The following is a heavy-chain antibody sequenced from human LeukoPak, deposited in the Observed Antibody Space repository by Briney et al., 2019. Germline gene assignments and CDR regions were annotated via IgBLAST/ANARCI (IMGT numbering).Heavy chain of an antibody. Sequence: KPSETLSLTCAVYGGSFSGYYWSWIRQPPGKGLEWIGEINHSGSTNYNPSLKSRVTISVDTSKNQFSLKLSSVTAADTAVYYCARRALRYYDFWSGSPEPDSHMDVWGKGTTVTVSS. D-gene: IGHD3-3*01. CDR3: ARRALRYYDFWSGSPEPDSHMDV. V-gene: IGHV4-34*01. CDR1: GGSFSGYY. CDR2: INHSGST. J-gene: IGHJ6*03.